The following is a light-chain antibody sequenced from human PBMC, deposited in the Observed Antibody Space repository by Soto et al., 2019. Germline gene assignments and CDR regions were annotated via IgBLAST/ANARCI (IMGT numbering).Light chain of an antibody. CDR2: ANI. CDR1: SSNIGAGYD. CDR3: QSYDSTLSARYV. J-gene: IGLJ1*01. Sequence: QSVLTQPPSVSGALGQRVTISCTGSSSNIGAGYDVHWYQQRPGAAPKLLISANINRPSGVPDRFSGSKSGTSASLAITGLQADDEGDYYCQSYDSTLSARYVFGTGTKVTVL. V-gene: IGLV1-40*01.